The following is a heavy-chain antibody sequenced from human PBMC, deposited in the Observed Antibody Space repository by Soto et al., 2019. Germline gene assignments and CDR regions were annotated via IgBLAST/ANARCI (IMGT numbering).Heavy chain of an antibody. CDR1: GFTFNRHA. Sequence: PGGSLRLSCTASGFTFNRHAMTWVRQAPGKGLEWVSGLSDSGGSIYYADSVKGRFTVSRDNSMNTLYLQMNTLRAEDTAIYYCAKVSSSWYAGLFDLWGQGTLVTVSS. D-gene: IGHD6-13*01. V-gene: IGHV3-23*01. CDR3: AKVSSSWYAGLFDL. J-gene: IGHJ4*02. CDR2: LSDSGGSI.